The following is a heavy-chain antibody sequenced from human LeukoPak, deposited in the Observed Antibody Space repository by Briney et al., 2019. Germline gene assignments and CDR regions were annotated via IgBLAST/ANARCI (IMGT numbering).Heavy chain of an antibody. CDR2: ISGSSSTI. Sequence: GGSLRLSCAASGFTFSSYAMSWVRQAPGRGLEWGSYISGSSSTIYYADSVKGRFTISRDNGKNTLYLQMNSLRAEDTAVYYCARGSTYYDSSGQVPFDYWGQGTLVTVSS. CDR1: GFTFSSYA. V-gene: IGHV3-48*01. CDR3: ARGSTYYDSSGQVPFDY. J-gene: IGHJ4*02. D-gene: IGHD3-22*01.